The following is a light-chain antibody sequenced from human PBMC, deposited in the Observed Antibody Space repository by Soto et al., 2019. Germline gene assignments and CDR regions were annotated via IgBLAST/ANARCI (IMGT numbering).Light chain of an antibody. Sequence: EIVMTQSPATLSVSPGERATLSCRARRYVSSNLAWYQQKPGQAPRLLIYGASTRATGIPARFSGSGSGTEFTLTISSLQPEDLGVYYCQQYNNGWTFGQGTKVDI. CDR1: RYVSSN. CDR2: GAS. CDR3: QQYNNGWT. J-gene: IGKJ1*01. V-gene: IGKV3-15*01.